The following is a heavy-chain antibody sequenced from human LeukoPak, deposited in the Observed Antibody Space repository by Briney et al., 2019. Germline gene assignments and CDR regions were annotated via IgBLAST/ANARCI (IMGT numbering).Heavy chain of an antibody. CDR3: ARARTVVVTTIVNYYYYMDV. CDR1: GDSISGGGYY. J-gene: IGHJ6*03. Sequence: PSETLSLTCAVSGDSISGGGYYWSWIRQHPGKGLEWIGFIYHSGSTYFNPSLKSRLTMSVDTSRNQFSLTLSSVTAADTAVYYCARARTVVVTTIVNYYYYMDVWGKGTTVTVSS. V-gene: IGHV4-31*11. D-gene: IGHD2-21*02. CDR2: IYHSGST.